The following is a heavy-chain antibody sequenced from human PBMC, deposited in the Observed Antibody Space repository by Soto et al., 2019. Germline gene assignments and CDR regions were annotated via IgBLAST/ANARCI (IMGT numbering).Heavy chain of an antibody. J-gene: IGHJ6*03. CDR1: GFTFSSYS. D-gene: IGHD5-12*01. Sequence: GGSLRLSCAAFGFTFSSYSMNWVRQAPGKGLEWVSYISSSSSTIYYADSVKGRFTISRDNAKNSLYLQMNSLRAEDTAVYYCARDGPGLGYYYYMDVWGKGTTVTVSS. V-gene: IGHV3-48*01. CDR3: ARDGPGLGYYYYMDV. CDR2: ISSSSSTI.